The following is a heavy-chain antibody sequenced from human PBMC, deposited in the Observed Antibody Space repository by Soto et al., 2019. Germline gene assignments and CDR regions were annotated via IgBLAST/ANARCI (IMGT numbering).Heavy chain of an antibody. CDR1: GFTFSNAW. V-gene: IGHV3-15*01. CDR2: IKSKTDGGTT. Sequence: GGSLRLSCAASGFTFSNAWMSWVRQAPGKGLEWVGRIKSKTDGGTTDYAAPVKGRFTISRDDSKNTLYLQMNSLKTEDTAVYYCTTDQRDGSYFDYWGQGTLVTVSS. D-gene: IGHD6-25*01. CDR3: TTDQRDGSYFDY. J-gene: IGHJ4*02.